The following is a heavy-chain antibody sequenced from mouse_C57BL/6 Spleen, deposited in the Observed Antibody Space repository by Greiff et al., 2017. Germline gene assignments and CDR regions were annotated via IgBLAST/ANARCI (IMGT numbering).Heavy chain of an antibody. CDR3: GRGATEGYFDG. Sequence: EVQVVESGGGLVKPGGSLNLSCAASGFTFSDYGLHWVRQAPEKGLEWVAYISSGSSTIYYADTVTGRFTISRDNANHTLFLQMTSLRDEDTAMYYWGRGATEGYFDGWGTGTTVTVAS. J-gene: IGHJ1*03. V-gene: IGHV5-17*01. CDR2: ISSGSSTI. D-gene: IGHD3-1*01. CDR1: GFTFSDYG.